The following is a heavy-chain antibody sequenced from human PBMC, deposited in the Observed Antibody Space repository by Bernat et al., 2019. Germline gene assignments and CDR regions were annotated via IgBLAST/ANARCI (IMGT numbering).Heavy chain of an antibody. CDR2: IPYDGNNK. CDR3: AKDRNYGDYGRAGSIDY. V-gene: IGHV3-30*18. Sequence: QVQLVESGGGVVQPGRSLRLSCAASGFTFSSYGMHWVRQAPGKGLEWVAVIPYDGNNKYYADSVKGRFTISRDNSKNTLYLQMNSLRAEDTAVYYCAKDRNYGDYGRAGSIDYWGQGTLVTVSA. J-gene: IGHJ4*02. D-gene: IGHD4-17*01. CDR1: GFTFSSYG.